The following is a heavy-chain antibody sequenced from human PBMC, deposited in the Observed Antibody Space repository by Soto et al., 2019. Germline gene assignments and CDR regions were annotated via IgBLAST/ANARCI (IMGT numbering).Heavy chain of an antibody. J-gene: IGHJ4*02. CDR1: GFTFSDYV. D-gene: IGHD2-15*01. Sequence: PGGSLRLSCAASGFTFSDYVMSWVRQAPGKGLEWVSSISDSGDSTYSADSVKVRFTISRDNSKNTLYLQMNSLRAEDTAVYYCARKNVVVLGNYGFLWGQGTLVTVSS. V-gene: IGHV3-23*01. CDR3: ARKNVVVLGNYGFL. CDR2: ISDSGDST.